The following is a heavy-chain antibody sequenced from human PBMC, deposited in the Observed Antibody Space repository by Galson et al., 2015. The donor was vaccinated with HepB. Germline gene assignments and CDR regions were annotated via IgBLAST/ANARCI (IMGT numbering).Heavy chain of an antibody. CDR2: ISSSGSTI. CDR1: GFTFSDYY. D-gene: IGHD2-15*01. V-gene: IGHV3-11*01. CDR3: AGGYCSGGTCYWGGFDP. J-gene: IGHJ5*02. Sequence: SLRLSCAASGFTFSDYYMSWIRQAPGKGLEWVSYISSSGSTIYYADSVKGRFTISRDNAKNSLYLQMNSLRAEDTAVYYCAGGYCSGGTCYWGGFDPWGQGTLVTVSS.